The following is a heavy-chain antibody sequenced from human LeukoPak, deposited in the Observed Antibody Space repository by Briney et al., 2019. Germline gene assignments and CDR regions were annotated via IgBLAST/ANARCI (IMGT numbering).Heavy chain of an antibody. CDR1: GGTFSTYG. D-gene: IGHD6-6*01. CDR3: ARGIAARRLAYYYYMDV. V-gene: IGHV1-69*01. J-gene: IGHJ6*03. Sequence: ASVKVSCKASGGTFSTYGISWVRQAPGQGLEWMGGIIPIFEAANYAQKFQGRVTITADESTSTAYMELSSLRSEDTAVYYCARGIAARRLAYYYYMDVWGKGTTVTVSS. CDR2: IIPIFEAA.